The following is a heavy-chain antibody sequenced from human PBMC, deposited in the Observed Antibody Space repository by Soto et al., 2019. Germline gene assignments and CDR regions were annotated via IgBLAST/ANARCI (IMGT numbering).Heavy chain of an antibody. D-gene: IGHD2-15*01. V-gene: IGHV3-13*01. CDR3: ARGGYSGWFDP. J-gene: IGHJ5*02. CDR2: IGTAGDT. CDR1: GFTFSTYD. Sequence: EVQMVESGGGLVQPGGSLRLSCAASGFTFSTYDMHWVRQATGKGLEWVSCIGTAGDTFYPDSVKGRFTISRENAKNSLYLQMNSLRAEDTAVYYCARGGYSGWFDPWGQGTLVTVSS.